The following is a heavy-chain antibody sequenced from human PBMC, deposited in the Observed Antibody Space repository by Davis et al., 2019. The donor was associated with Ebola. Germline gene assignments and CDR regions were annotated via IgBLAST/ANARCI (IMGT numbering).Heavy chain of an antibody. Sequence: GESLKISCVGSGFTFSNFGMSWVRQAPGKGLEWVSVISASGGFTYTADTAKGRFSISRDNSKNTLYLQMNSLRVEDTAVYYCANIGSSTSKGPSDYWGQGTLVTVSS. CDR2: ISASGGFT. CDR1: GFTFSNFG. V-gene: IGHV3-23*01. D-gene: IGHD2-2*01. CDR3: ANIGSSTSKGPSDY. J-gene: IGHJ4*02.